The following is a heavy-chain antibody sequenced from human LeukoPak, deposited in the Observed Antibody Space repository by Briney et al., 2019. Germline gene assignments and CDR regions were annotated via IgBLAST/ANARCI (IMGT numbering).Heavy chain of an antibody. Sequence: SETLSLTCTVSGGYISTYYWSWIRQPPGKGLEWIGYIYHSGSTNYNPSLKSRVTISVDTSKNQFSLKLSSVTAADTAVYHCARGAAGYSYGNQAYDYWGQGTLVTVSS. CDR1: GGYISTYY. CDR2: IYHSGST. V-gene: IGHV4-59*01. D-gene: IGHD5-18*01. J-gene: IGHJ4*02. CDR3: ARGAAGYSYGNQAYDY.